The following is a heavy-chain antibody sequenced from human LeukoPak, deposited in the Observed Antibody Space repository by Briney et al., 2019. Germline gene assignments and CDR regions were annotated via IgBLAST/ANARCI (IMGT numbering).Heavy chain of an antibody. CDR3: EREPYSSSWVDY. CDR1: GGSISSYY. J-gene: IGHJ4*02. CDR2: IYYSGST. Sequence: PSETLSLTCTVSGGSISSYYWSWIRQPPGKGLEWIGYIYYSGSTNYNPSLKSRVTISVDTSKNQFSLKLSSVTAADTAVYYCEREPYSSSWVDYWGQGTLVTVSS. V-gene: IGHV4-59*01. D-gene: IGHD6-13*01.